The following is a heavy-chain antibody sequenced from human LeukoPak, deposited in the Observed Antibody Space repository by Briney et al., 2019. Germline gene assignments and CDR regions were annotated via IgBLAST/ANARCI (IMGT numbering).Heavy chain of an antibody. Sequence: GGSLRLSCAASGFTFSSYGMSWVRQAPGKGLEWVSAISGSGGSTYYADSMKGRFTISRDNSKNTLYLQMNSLRAEDTAVYYCAKWERGRFAHWGQGTLVTVSS. D-gene: IGHD1-26*01. CDR2: ISGSGGST. CDR3: AKWERGRFAH. CDR1: GFTFSSYG. J-gene: IGHJ4*02. V-gene: IGHV3-23*01.